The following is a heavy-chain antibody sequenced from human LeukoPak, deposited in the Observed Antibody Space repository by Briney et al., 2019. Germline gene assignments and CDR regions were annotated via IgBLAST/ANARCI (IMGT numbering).Heavy chain of an antibody. CDR2: INGDGTTT. CDR3: TSLSTVASGVDW. CDR1: GFTFSRYW. J-gene: IGHJ4*02. D-gene: IGHD1-1*01. V-gene: IGHV3-74*01. Sequence: PGGSLRLSCAASGFTFSRYWMHWVRQAPGKGLVWVSRINGDGTTTTYADSVKGRFRISRDNAKNTVYLQLNSLSAEDTAVYYCTSLSTVASGVDWWGQGTLATVSS.